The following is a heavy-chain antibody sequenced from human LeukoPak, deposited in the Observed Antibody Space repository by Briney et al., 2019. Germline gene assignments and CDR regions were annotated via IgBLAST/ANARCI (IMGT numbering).Heavy chain of an antibody. J-gene: IGHJ4*02. CDR1: GFTFSSYA. CDR3: AREPHSSTYSVPYYFDS. Sequence: GGSLRLSCAASGFTFSSYAMSWVRQAPGKGLEWVANIKQDGSEKYYVDSVKGRFTISRDNAKDSLFLQMNSLRAEDTALYYCAREPHSSTYSVPYYFDSWGRGTLVTVSS. V-gene: IGHV3-7*01. CDR2: IKQDGSEK. D-gene: IGHD3-22*01.